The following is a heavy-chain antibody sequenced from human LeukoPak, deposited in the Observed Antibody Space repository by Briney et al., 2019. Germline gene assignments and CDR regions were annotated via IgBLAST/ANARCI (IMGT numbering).Heavy chain of an antibody. J-gene: IGHJ5*02. Sequence: GGSLRLSCAASGFTFSSFEMKWVRQAPGKGLEWVSYISSGGSTIYYADSVKGRFTISRDNAKNSLYLQMNSLRAEDTAVYYCARDLGGYSYGLSSNWFDPWGQGTLVTVSS. CDR2: ISSGGSTI. CDR3: ARDLGGYSYGLSSNWFDP. CDR1: GFTFSSFE. V-gene: IGHV3-48*03. D-gene: IGHD5-18*01.